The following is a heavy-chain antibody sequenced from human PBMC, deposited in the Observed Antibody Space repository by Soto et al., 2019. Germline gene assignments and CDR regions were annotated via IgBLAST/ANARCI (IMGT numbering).Heavy chain of an antibody. CDR1: GGSISSGGYY. V-gene: IGHV4-31*03. Sequence: QVQLQESGPGLVKPSQTLSLTCIVSGGSISSGGYYWTWIRQHPGKGLEWIGNIYYSGSTYYNPSLKSRLTISVDTSKNQCSLKLSSVTAADTAVYYCAAAPNLDFFDYWGQGTLVTVSS. J-gene: IGHJ4*02. CDR2: IYYSGST. CDR3: AAAPNLDFFDY. D-gene: IGHD2-15*01.